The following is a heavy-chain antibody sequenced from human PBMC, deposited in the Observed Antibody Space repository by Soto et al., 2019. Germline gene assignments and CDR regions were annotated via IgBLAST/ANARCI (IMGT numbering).Heavy chain of an antibody. Sequence: SVKVSCKASGGTFSSYAISWVRQAPGQGLEWMGGIIPIFGTANYAQKFQGRVTITADESTSTAYMELSSLRSEDTAVYYCASYIVVVPAAMVYYYGMDVWGQGTTVTVSS. CDR2: IIPIFGTA. CDR3: ASYIVVVPAAMVYYYGMDV. J-gene: IGHJ6*02. CDR1: GGTFSSYA. D-gene: IGHD2-2*01. V-gene: IGHV1-69*13.